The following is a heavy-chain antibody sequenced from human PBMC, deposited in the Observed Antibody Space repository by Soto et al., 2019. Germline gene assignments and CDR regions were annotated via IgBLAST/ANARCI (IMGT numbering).Heavy chain of an antibody. V-gene: IGHV1-69*13. CDR3: ARAYYDTNGYSLDP. D-gene: IGHD3-22*01. CDR2: IIPIFGTA. Sequence: SVKVSCKASGGTFSSYAISWVRQAPGQGLEWMGGIIPIFGTADYAQKFQGRVTITADESTSTAYMELSSLRSEDTAVYYCARAYYDTNGYSLDPWGQGILVTAPQ. CDR1: GGTFSSYA. J-gene: IGHJ5*02.